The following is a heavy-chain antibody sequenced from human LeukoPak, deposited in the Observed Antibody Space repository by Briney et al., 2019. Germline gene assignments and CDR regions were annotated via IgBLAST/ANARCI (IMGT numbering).Heavy chain of an antibody. Sequence: GGSLRLSCTASGFIVSYSYMSWVRQAPGKGLEWVSLIYSGGSTFYSDSVKGRFTISRDNSKNTLYLQMNSLRVEDTAVYYCARGRRITIFGVVPPRGEYFQHWGQGTLVTVSS. CDR1: GFIVSYSY. CDR3: ARGRRITIFGVVPPRGEYFQH. CDR2: IYSGGST. D-gene: IGHD3-3*01. V-gene: IGHV3-66*02. J-gene: IGHJ1*01.